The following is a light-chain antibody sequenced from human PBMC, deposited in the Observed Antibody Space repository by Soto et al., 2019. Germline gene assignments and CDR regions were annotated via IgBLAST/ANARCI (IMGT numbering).Light chain of an antibody. Sequence: ESLLTQSPGTLSLSPGERATLSCRASQTVNSRHLNWYQHKPGQAPRLLIYGASIRAAGIPDRFSGSRSGADFSLTITRLETEDSAVYYCQQFDGSRPAFTFGQGTTLEI. J-gene: IGKJ2*01. CDR2: GAS. V-gene: IGKV3-20*01. CDR1: QTVNSRH. CDR3: QQFDGSRPAFT.